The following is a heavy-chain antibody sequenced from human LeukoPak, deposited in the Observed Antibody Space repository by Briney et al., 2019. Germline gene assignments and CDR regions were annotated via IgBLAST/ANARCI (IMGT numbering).Heavy chain of an antibody. CDR2: IGADGGTQ. V-gene: IGHV3-30*02. D-gene: IGHD3-22*01. CDR3: ARGLAYNYDSSAYFLDY. CDR1: GVAFYTFG. Sequence: PGGSLRLSCTSSGVAFYTFGAHWVRQAPGKGLDWLAFIGADGGTQYYANAVKGRFSISRDNSKNTLYLQMNSLRAEDTAVYYCARGLAYNYDSSAYFLDYWGQGTLVTVSS. J-gene: IGHJ4*02.